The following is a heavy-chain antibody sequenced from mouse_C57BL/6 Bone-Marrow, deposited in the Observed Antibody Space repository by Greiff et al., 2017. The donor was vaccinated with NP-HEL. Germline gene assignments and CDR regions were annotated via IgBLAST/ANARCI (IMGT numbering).Heavy chain of an antibody. CDR2: FYPGSGSI. V-gene: IGHV1-62-2*01. D-gene: IGHD1-1*01. J-gene: IGHJ1*01. Sequence: VQLQESGAELVKPGASVKLSCKASGYTFTEYTIHWVKQRSGQGLEWIGWFYPGSGSIKYNEKFKDKATLTADKSSSTVYMELSRLTSEDSAVYFCAKHVPYYSGSSDWCFDVWGAGTTVTVSS. CDR3: AKHVPYYSGSSDWCFDV. CDR1: GYTFTEYT.